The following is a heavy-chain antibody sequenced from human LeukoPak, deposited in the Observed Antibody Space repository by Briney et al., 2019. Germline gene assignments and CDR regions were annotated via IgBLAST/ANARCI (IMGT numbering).Heavy chain of an antibody. CDR3: ARETSGWLYYYYGMDV. Sequence: SQTLSLTRVISGDSVSSNSAAWNWLRQSPSRGLEWLGRTYYKSKWFNDYAVSVKSRITINPDTSKNQFSLQLNSVTPEDTAVYYCARETSGWLYYYYGMDVWGQGITVTVSS. CDR1: GDSVSSNSAA. J-gene: IGHJ6*02. CDR2: TYYKSKWFN. D-gene: IGHD6-19*01. V-gene: IGHV6-1*01.